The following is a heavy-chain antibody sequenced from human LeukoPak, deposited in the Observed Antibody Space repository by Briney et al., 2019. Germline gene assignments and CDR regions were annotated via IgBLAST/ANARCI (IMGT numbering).Heavy chain of an antibody. CDR1: GGTFSSYA. CDR3: ARVFLGAEYSSSHLYYFDY. Sequence: GSSVKVSCKASGGTFSSYAISWVRQAPGQGLEWMGGIIPIFGTANYAQKFQGRVTITADESTSTAYMELSSLRSEDTAVYYCARVFLGAEYSSSHLYYFDYWGQGTLVTVSS. D-gene: IGHD6-6*01. V-gene: IGHV1-69*01. J-gene: IGHJ4*02. CDR2: IIPIFGTA.